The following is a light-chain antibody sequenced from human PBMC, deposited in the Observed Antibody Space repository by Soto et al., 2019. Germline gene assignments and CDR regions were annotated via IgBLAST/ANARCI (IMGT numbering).Light chain of an antibody. CDR2: KVS. V-gene: IGKV2-30*01. Sequence: DVVMTQSPLSLPVTLGQPASISCRSSQSLVYSDGNTYLNWFQQRPGQSPRRLIYKVSNRDSGVPDRFSGSGSGTDFTLKISRVEAEDVGVYYCMRGTHLLTFGGGTKVEIK. CDR1: QSLVYSDGNTY. CDR3: MRGTHLLT. J-gene: IGKJ4*01.